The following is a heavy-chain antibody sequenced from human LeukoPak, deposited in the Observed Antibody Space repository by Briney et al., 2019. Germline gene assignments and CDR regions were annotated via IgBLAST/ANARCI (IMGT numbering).Heavy chain of an antibody. Sequence: PGGSLRLSCAASGFTFRSYWMHWVRQAPGKGLVWVSQINHDGTGTIYTDSVKGRFTISSDNAKNTLYLQMNSLRAEDTAVYYCAKHGGTGNFDYWGQGTLVTVSS. CDR1: GFTFRSYW. J-gene: IGHJ4*02. CDR3: AKHGGTGNFDY. D-gene: IGHD3-3*01. CDR2: INHDGTGT. V-gene: IGHV3-74*01.